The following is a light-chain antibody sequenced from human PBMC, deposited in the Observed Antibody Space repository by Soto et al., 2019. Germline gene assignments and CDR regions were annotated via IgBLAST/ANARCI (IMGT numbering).Light chain of an antibody. Sequence: QSALTQPASVSGSPGQSITISCTGTSSDVGSYNLVSWYQQHPGKAPKLMIYEGSKRPSGVSNRFSGSKSGNTASLTISGLQAEDEADYYGRSYAGSSSRGVVFGGGTKVTVL. J-gene: IGLJ2*01. CDR1: SSDVGSYNL. CDR2: EGS. CDR3: RSYAGSSSRGVV. V-gene: IGLV2-23*01.